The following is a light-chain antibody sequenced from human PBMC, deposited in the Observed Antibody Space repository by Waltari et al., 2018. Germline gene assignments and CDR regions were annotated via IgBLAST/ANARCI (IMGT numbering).Light chain of an antibody. V-gene: IGKV3-15*01. Sequence: ETVMTQSPATLSVSPGERATLSCRASQSVSSNLAWYQQKPGQAPRLLIYDASTRATGIPARFSGSGSGTEFTLTISSLQSEDFAVYYCQQYNNWPLTFGGGTKVEIK. J-gene: IGKJ4*01. CDR3: QQYNNWPLT. CDR2: DAS. CDR1: QSVSSN.